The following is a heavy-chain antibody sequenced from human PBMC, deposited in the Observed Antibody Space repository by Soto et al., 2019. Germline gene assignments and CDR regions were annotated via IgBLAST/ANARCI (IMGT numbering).Heavy chain of an antibody. D-gene: IGHD3-22*01. Sequence: XDSLKVSWKCSGKRFTSYFIGLVRQMPGKGLEWMGIIYAGDSDTRYSPSFQGQVTISADKSISTAYLQWSSLKASDTAMYYCARLTSRAYDTWDAFDICARRTMVTVSS. CDR1: GKRFTSYF. J-gene: IGHJ3*02. CDR2: IYAGDSDT. CDR3: ARLTSRAYDTWDAFDI. V-gene: IGHV5-51*01.